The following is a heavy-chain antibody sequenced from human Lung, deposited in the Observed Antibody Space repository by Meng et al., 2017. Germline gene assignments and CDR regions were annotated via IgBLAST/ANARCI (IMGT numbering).Heavy chain of an antibody. J-gene: IGHJ4*02. D-gene: IGHD6-13*01. CDR3: VRDEYISAAGKLFGDY. CDR2: IDPRSGGT. Sequence: QGLLVDVGVQCNNPRASVTVSCKPSGCRFSAYWLHWVRQAPGQWLEWLGRIDPRSGGTQYAQNFQDRVTMTRDTSISTTYMELSRLTSDDTAVYYCVRDEYISAAGKLFGDYWGQGTLVTVSS. V-gene: IGHV1-2*06. CDR1: GCRFSAYW.